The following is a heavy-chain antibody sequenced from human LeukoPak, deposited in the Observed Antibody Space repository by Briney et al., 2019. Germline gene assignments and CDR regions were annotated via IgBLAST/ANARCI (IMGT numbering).Heavy chain of an antibody. CDR1: GGSISSYY. Sequence: SETLSLTCAVSGGSISSYYWSWIRQPPGKGLEWIGYIYSSGSTNYNPSLKSRITISVDTSKNQFSLKLSSVTAADTAVYYCARFAYCGGHCWYYFDYWGQGSLVTVSS. J-gene: IGHJ4*02. CDR3: ARFAYCGGHCWYYFDY. D-gene: IGHD2-21*02. V-gene: IGHV4-59*01. CDR2: IYSSGST.